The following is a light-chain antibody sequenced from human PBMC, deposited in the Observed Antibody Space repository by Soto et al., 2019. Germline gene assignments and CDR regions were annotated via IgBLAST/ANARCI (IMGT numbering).Light chain of an antibody. CDR3: QQYGSSPTT. CDR2: GAS. V-gene: IGKV3-20*01. CDR1: QSVSSSY. J-gene: IGKJ1*01. Sequence: EIVLTQSPGTLSLSPGERATLSCRASQSVSSSYLAWYQQKPGQAPRLLIYGASSRATGIPDRLSGSGSGTDFALTISRLDPEDFAVYYCQQYGSSPTTFGQGTKVEIK.